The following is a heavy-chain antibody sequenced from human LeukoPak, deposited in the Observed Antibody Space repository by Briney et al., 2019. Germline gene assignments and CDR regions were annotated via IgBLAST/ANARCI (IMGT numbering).Heavy chain of an antibody. V-gene: IGHV1-2*06. CDR2: INPNSGGT. CDR3: AGTLYYDILTGYLPV. D-gene: IGHD3-9*01. CDR1: GYTFTGYY. J-gene: IGHJ4*02. Sequence: ASVKVSCKASGYTFTGYYMHWVRQAPGQGLEWMGRINPNSGGTNYAQKFQGRVTMTRDTSISTAYMELSSLRSEDTAVYYCAGTLYYDILTGYLPVWGQGTLVTVSS.